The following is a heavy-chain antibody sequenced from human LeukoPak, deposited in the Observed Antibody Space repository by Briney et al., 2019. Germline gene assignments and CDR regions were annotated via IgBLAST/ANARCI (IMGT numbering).Heavy chain of an antibody. D-gene: IGHD3-22*01. V-gene: IGHV3-30*18. CDR3: AKVALFSGYYPPFDY. CDR1: GFTFSNYG. J-gene: IGHJ4*02. Sequence: GRSLRLSCTASGFTFSNYGMHWVRQAPGKGLEWVAVISYDGSNEYYADSVKGRFTVSRDNSKNTLFLQMNSLRPEDTAVYHCAKVALFSGYYPPFDYWGQGTLVTVSS. CDR2: ISYDGSNE.